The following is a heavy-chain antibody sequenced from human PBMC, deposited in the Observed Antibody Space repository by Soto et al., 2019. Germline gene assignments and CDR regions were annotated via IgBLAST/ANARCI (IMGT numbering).Heavy chain of an antibody. D-gene: IGHD5-12*01. CDR2: ISYDGSNK. V-gene: IGHV3-30-3*01. Sequence: GGSLRLSCAASGFTFSSYAMHWVRQAPGKGLEWVAVISYDGSNKYYADSVKGRFTISRDNSKNTLYLQMNSLRAEDTAVYYCARDSISGYGVDYYYYYGMDVWGQGTTVTVSS. CDR1: GFTFSSYA. CDR3: ARDSISGYGVDYYYYYGMDV. J-gene: IGHJ6*02.